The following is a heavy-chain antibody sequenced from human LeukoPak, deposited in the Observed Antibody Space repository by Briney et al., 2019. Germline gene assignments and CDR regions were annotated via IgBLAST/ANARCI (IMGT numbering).Heavy chain of an antibody. J-gene: IGHJ4*02. CDR3: AKDRDYYFDY. V-gene: IGHV3-30*18. CDR1: GFTFSSYG. CDR2: ISYGGSNK. D-gene: IGHD3/OR15-3a*01. Sequence: GGSLRLSCAASGFTFSSYGMHWVRQAPGKGLEWVAVISYGGSNKYYADSVKGRFTISRDNSKNTLYLQMNSLRAEDTAVYYCAKDRDYYFDYWGQGTLVTVSS.